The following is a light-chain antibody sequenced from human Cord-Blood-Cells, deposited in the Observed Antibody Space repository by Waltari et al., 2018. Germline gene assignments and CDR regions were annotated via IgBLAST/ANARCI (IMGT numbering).Light chain of an antibody. CDR3: AAWDDSLSGPWV. CDR2: RNN. J-gene: IGLJ3*02. V-gene: IGLV1-47*01. CDR1: SSNIGSNY. Sequence: QSVLTQPPSASGTPGQRVTISCSGSSSNIGSNYVYWYKQLPGTAPKLLIYRNNQRPSGFPDRFSGAKYGTSASLAISGLRSEDEADYYCAAWDDSLSGPWVFGGGTKLTVL.